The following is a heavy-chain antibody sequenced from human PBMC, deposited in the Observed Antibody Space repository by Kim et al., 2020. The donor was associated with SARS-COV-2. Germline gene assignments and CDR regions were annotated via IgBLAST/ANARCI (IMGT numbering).Heavy chain of an antibody. Sequence: SYAQKFQGRVTMTRDTSTSTVYMELSSLRSEDTAVYYCARDPVGSGLFDPWGQGTLVTVSS. D-gene: IGHD1-1*01. V-gene: IGHV1-46*01. CDR3: ARDPVGSGLFDP. J-gene: IGHJ5*02.